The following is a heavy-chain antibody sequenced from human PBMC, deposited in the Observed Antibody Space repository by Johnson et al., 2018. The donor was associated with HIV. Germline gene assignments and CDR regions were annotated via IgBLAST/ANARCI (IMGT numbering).Heavy chain of an antibody. CDR1: GFTFSSYA. Sequence: VQLVESGGGLVQPGGSLRLSCAASGFTFSSYAMHWVRQAPGKGLEYFSAISNNGDSTYYANSVNDRFTISRDNSKNTLYLQMGSLRAKDMAVYNCARGHSGSYYYDAFDIWGQGTIVTVSS. J-gene: IGHJ3*02. D-gene: IGHD1-26*01. CDR2: ISNNGDST. CDR3: ARGHSGSYYYDAFDI. V-gene: IGHV3-64*01.